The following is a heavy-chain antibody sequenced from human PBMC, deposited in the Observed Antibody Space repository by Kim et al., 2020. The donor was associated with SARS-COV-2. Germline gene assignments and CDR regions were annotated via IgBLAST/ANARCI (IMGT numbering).Heavy chain of an antibody. V-gene: IGHV4-31*03. CDR3: AKASGGRRSWYDYYYYGMDV. Sequence: SETLSLTCTVSGGSISSGGYYWSWIRQHPGKGLEWIGYIYYSGSTYYNPSLKSRVTISVDTSKNQFSLKLSSVTAADTAVYYCAKASGGRRSWYDYYYYGMDVWGQGTTVTVSS. CDR2: IYYSGST. CDR1: GGSISSGGYY. J-gene: IGHJ6*02. D-gene: IGHD6-13*01.